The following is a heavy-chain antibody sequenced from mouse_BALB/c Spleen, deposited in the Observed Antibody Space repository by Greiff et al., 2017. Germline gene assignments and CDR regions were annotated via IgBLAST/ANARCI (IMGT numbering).Heavy chain of an antibody. CDR1: GFDFSRYW. V-gene: IGHV4-1*02. CDR2: INPDSSTI. Sequence: EVKLMESGGGLVQPGGSLKLSCAASGFDFSRYWMSWVRQAPGKGLEWIGEINPDSSTINYTPSLKDKFIISRDNAKNTLYLQMSKVRSEDTALYYCARRIRYWYFDVWGAGTTVTVSS. J-gene: IGHJ1*01. CDR3: ARRIRYWYFDV.